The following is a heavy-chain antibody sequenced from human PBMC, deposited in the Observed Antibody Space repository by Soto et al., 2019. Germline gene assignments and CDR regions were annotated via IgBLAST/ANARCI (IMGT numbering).Heavy chain of an antibody. V-gene: IGHV4-31*03. CDR3: ARGTYYYDSSGPLVFIRNSAKYYFDY. Sequence: SETLSLTCTVSGGSISSGGYYWSWIRQHPGKGLEWIGYIYYSGSTYYNPSLKSRVTISVDTSKNQFSLKLSSVTAADTAVYYCARGTYYYDSSGPLVFIRNSAKYYFDYWGQGTLVTVSS. D-gene: IGHD3-22*01. J-gene: IGHJ4*02. CDR2: IYYSGST. CDR1: GGSISSGGYY.